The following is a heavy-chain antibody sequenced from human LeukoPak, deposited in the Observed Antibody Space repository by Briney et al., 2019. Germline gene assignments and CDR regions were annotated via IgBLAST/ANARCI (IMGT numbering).Heavy chain of an antibody. V-gene: IGHV3-9*01. D-gene: IGHD7-27*01. J-gene: IGHJ6*03. CDR3: AKDGRTGEARYYYYMDV. CDR1: GFTFDDYA. CDR2: ISWNSGSI. Sequence: GGSLRLSCAASGFTFDDYAMHWVRQAPGKCLEWVSGISWNSGSIGYADSVKGRFTISRDNAKNSLYLQMNSLRAEDTALYYCAKDGRTGEARYYYYMDVWGKGTTVTVSS.